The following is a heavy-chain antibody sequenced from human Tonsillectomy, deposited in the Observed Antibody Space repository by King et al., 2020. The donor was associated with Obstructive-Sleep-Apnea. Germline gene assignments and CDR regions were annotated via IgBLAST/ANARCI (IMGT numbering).Heavy chain of an antibody. J-gene: IGHJ5*02. D-gene: IGHD1-1*01. V-gene: IGHV4-39*07. Sequence: QLQESGPGLVKPSETLSLTCTFSGGSISSTSYYWGWIRQPPGKGLEWIGSVYYSGRTYYLPSLKSRVTLSVDTSKNQFSLKLTSVTAADTAVYYCAREGAAGTNWFDPWGQGTLVTVSS. CDR3: AREGAAGTNWFDP. CDR2: VYYSGRT. CDR1: GGSISSTSYY.